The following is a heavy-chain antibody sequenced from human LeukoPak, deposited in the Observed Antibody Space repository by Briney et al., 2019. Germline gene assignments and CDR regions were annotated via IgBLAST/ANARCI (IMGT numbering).Heavy chain of an antibody. CDR1: GGSISSGSYY. J-gene: IGHJ5*02. CDR3: ATEPMNLRWPNWFDP. CDR2: IYTSGST. D-gene: IGHD4-23*01. V-gene: IGHV4-61*02. Sequence: SETLSLTCTVSGGSISSGSYYWSWIRQPAGKGLEWIGRIYTSGSTNYNPSLKSRVTISVDTSKNQFSLKLSSVTAADTAVYYCATEPMNLRWPNWFDPWGQGTLVTVSS.